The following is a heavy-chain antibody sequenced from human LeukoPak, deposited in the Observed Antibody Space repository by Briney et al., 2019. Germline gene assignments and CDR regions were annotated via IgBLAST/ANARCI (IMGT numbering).Heavy chain of an antibody. V-gene: IGHV1-8*01. Sequence: GASVKVSCKASGYTFTSYDINWVRQATGQGREWMGWMNPNSGNTGYAQKFQGRVTMTRNTSISTAYMELSSLRSEDTAVYYCARGHPHYYDSSGYANWGQGTLVTVSS. J-gene: IGHJ4*02. D-gene: IGHD3-22*01. CDR3: ARGHPHYYDSSGYAN. CDR1: GYTFTSYD. CDR2: MNPNSGNT.